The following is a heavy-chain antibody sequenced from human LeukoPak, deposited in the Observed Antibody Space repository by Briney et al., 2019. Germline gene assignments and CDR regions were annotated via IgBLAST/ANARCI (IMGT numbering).Heavy chain of an antibody. V-gene: IGHV3-23*01. J-gene: IGHJ5*02. D-gene: IGHD2/OR15-2a*01. CDR3: AKDRVSPGFNLFDP. Sequence: PGGSLRLFCAASGFTFSSYAMNWVRQAPGKGLEWVSAINGRGDNTYYADSVKGRFTISRDNSKSTLFLQMNSLRAKDTAIYYCAKDRVSPGFNLFDPWGQGTLVTVSS. CDR1: GFTFSSYA. CDR2: INGRGDNT.